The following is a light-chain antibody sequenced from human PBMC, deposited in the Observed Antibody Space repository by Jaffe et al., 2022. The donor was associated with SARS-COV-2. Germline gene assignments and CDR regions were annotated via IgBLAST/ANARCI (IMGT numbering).Light chain of an antibody. Sequence: QSALTQPASVSGSPGQSITIPCTGTSSNVGGYNYVSWYQQHPGKAPQLMIFEVSDRPSGVPDRFSGSKSGNTASLTISGLQAEDEADYYCSSYAGGNTWVFGAGTKLTVL. CDR3: SSYAGGNTWV. CDR2: EVS. V-gene: IGLV2-14*01. J-gene: IGLJ3*02. CDR1: SSNVGGYNY.